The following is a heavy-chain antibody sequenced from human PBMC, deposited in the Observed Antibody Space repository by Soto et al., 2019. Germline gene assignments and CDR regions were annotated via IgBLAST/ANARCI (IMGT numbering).Heavy chain of an antibody. J-gene: IGHJ6*02. CDR1: GYIFSDYG. CDR3: ARFGRARTMNVTYKDGMDV. V-gene: IGHV1-18*01. D-gene: IGHD3-22*01. CDR2: ISAYTGNT. Sequence: QIQLAQSGPEVARPGASVNVSCKASGYIFSDYGISWARQAPGQGLEWMGWISAYTGNTKYSQILKGRFNVTTDSSTSTGYMELSSLRADDTAVYYCARFGRARTMNVTYKDGMDVWGQGTQVTVSS.